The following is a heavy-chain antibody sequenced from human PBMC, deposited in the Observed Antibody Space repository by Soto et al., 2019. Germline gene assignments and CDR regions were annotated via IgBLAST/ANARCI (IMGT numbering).Heavy chain of an antibody. J-gene: IGHJ6*02. D-gene: IGHD2-15*01. Sequence: ASVKVSCKASGYTFTGYYMHWVRQAPGQGLEWMGWINPNSGGTNYAQKFQGWVTMTRDTSISTAYMERSRLRSDDTAVYYCARDQTHYCSGGSCYSDYYYYGMDVWGQGTTVTVSS. V-gene: IGHV1-2*04. CDR3: ARDQTHYCSGGSCYSDYYYYGMDV. CDR1: GYTFTGYY. CDR2: INPNSGGT.